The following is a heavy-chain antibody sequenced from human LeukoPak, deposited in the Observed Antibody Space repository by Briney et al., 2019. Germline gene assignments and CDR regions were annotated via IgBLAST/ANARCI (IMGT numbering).Heavy chain of an antibody. J-gene: IGHJ4*02. Sequence: GGSLGLSCAASGFTFSSDSMTWVRQAPGKGLEWVSSINNNGVSTFYADSVKGRFTISRDNSKNTLYLHMNSLSAEDTAVYYCAKDSFSTMWGQGTLVTVSS. D-gene: IGHD2-2*01. CDR3: AKDSFSTM. CDR1: GFTFSSDS. CDR2: INNNGVST. V-gene: IGHV3-23*01.